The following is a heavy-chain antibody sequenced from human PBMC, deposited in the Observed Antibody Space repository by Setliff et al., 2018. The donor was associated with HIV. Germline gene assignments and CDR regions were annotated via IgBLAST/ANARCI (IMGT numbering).Heavy chain of an antibody. J-gene: IGHJ4*02. D-gene: IGHD3-3*01. Sequence: GASVKVSCKASGYSFTGYYMHWVRQAPGQGLEWMGWINPKSGGTNYAQKFQGRVTMTRDTSISTAYMELTRLRSDDTAVYYCARDLGYDFWSGSMSLDYWGQGTLVTVSS. CDR3: ARDLGYDFWSGSMSLDY. V-gene: IGHV1-2*02. CDR2: INPKSGGT. CDR1: GYSFTGYY.